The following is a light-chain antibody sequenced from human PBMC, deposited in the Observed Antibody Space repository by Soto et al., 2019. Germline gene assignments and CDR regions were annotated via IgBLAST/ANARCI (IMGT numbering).Light chain of an antibody. CDR3: SSYTSNIFYV. CDR1: SSDVGGYNY. J-gene: IGLJ1*01. Sequence: QSVLTQPASVSGSPGQSITISCTGTSSDVGGYNYVSWYQQHPGKAPKLMIFDVSNRPSGISNRFSGSKSGNTASLTISGLQAEDEADYYCSSYTSNIFYVFGPGTQLTVL. V-gene: IGLV2-14*01. CDR2: DVS.